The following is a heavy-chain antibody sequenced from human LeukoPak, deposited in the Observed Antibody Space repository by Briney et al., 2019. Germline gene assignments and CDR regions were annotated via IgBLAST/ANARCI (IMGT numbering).Heavy chain of an antibody. D-gene: IGHD3-10*01. Sequence: SVKVSCKASGGTFSSYAISWVRQAPGQGLEWMGRIIPIFGTANYAQKFQGRVTITTDESTSTAYMELSSLRSEDTAVYYCARDPPDYYGSGYEGDNWFDPWGQGTLVTVTS. CDR2: IIPIFGTA. CDR3: ARDPPDYYGSGYEGDNWFDP. J-gene: IGHJ5*02. CDR1: GGTFSSYA. V-gene: IGHV1-69*05.